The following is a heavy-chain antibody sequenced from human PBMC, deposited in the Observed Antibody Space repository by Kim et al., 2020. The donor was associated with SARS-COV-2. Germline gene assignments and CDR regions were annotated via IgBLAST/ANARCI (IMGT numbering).Heavy chain of an antibody. D-gene: IGHD3-10*01. CDR1: GGTFSSYA. CDR2: VSAYNRNT. CDR3: ARRGNYYYGSGSYLGDPREASDY. J-gene: IGHJ4*02. V-gene: IGHV1-18*01. Sequence: ASVKVSCKASGGTFSSYAISWVRQAPGQGLEWMGWVSAYNRNTNYAQKLQGRVTMTTDTSTSTAYMELRSLRSDDTAVYYCARRGNYYYGSGSYLGDPREASDYWGQGTLVTVSS.